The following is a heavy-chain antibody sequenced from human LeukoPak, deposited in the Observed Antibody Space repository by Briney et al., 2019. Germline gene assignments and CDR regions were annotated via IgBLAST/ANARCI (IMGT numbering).Heavy chain of an antibody. D-gene: IGHD6-13*01. CDR2: ISYDGRKK. CDR3: AKGSSSSRPYYFDY. V-gene: IGHV3-30*18. J-gene: IGHJ4*02. Sequence: GGSLRLSCEVSGFIFSNNGMHWVRQAPGKGLEWVAVISYDGRKKYYRDSVKGRFSISRDNSKKTLYLQMNSLRAEDTAVYYCAKGSSSSRPYYFDYWGQGTLVTVSS. CDR1: GFIFSNNG.